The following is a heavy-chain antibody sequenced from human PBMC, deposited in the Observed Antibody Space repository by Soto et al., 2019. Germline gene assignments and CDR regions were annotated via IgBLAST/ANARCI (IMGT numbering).Heavy chain of an antibody. J-gene: IGHJ5*02. V-gene: IGHV1-8*01. CDR1: GYSFTNND. D-gene: IGHD3-16*01. Sequence: AASVKVSCKVSGYSFTNNDVSWVRQATGQGLEWMGWMNPGSGDTGYAQKFQGRVTMTRDISIATAYMELSSLRSDDTAIYYCARMATFGSLNWFDPWGQGTLVTVSS. CDR2: MNPGSGDT. CDR3: ARMATFGSLNWFDP.